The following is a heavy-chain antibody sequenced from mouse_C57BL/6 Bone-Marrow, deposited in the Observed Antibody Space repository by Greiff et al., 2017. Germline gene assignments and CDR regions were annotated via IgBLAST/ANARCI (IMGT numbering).Heavy chain of an antibody. D-gene: IGHD1-1*01. V-gene: IGHV1-69*01. J-gene: IGHJ4*01. Sequence: QVQLQQPGAELVMPGASVKLSCKASGYTFTSYWMHWVKQRPGQGLEWIGEIDPSDSYTNYNQKFKGKSTLTVDKSSSTAYMQLRSLTSEDSAVYYCARDTVVANYYAMDYWGQGTSVTVSS. CDR3: ARDTVVANYYAMDY. CDR2: IDPSDSYT. CDR1: GYTFTSYW.